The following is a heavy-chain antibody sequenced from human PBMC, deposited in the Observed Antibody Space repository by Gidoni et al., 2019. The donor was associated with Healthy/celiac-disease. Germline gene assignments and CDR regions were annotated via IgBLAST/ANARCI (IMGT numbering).Heavy chain of an antibody. CDR1: GYSISSGYY. V-gene: IGHV4-38-2*02. Sequence: QVQLQESGPGLVQPSETLSLPCAVSGYSISSGYYWGWIRQHPGKGLEWIGRIDHSGSAYYNPSLKSRVTIAVDTSKNQFSLKLSSVTAADTAVYYCARDERGSFGVVDWFDPWGQGTLVTVSS. J-gene: IGHJ5*02. CDR3: ARDERGSFGVVDWFDP. D-gene: IGHD1-26*01. CDR2: IDHSGSA.